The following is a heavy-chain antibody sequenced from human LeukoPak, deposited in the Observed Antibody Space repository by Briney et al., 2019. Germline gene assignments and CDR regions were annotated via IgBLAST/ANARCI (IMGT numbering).Heavy chain of an antibody. CDR3: ARNNAFDI. D-gene: IGHD1-14*01. J-gene: IGHJ3*02. CDR1: DGSISSYY. Sequence: SETLSLTCTVSDGSISSYYWSWIRQPPGRGLEWIGYVYYSGSTNYNPSLKSRVTISVDTSKNQFSLKLSSVTAADTALCYCARNNAFDIWGQGTMVTVSS. V-gene: IGHV4-59*01. CDR2: VYYSGST.